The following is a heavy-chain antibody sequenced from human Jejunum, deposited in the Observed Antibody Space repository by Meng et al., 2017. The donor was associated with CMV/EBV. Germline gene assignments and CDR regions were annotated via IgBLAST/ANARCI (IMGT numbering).Heavy chain of an antibody. J-gene: IGHJ4*02. D-gene: IGHD6-13*01. CDR2: ITSGGAGT. V-gene: IGHV3-23*01. Sequence: SGITFSDCAMGWVRRAPGKGLEWLSGITSGGAGTYDADSVKGRFTISRDNSKNTLYLQMNSLRDDDTAVYYCAKAFYGSISSFFDYWGQGTLVTVSS. CDR1: GITFSDCA. CDR3: AKAFYGSISSFFDY.